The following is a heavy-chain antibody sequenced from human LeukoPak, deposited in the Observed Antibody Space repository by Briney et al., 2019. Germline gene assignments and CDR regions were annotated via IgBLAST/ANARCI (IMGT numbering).Heavy chain of an antibody. Sequence: GESLKISCQGSGYSFTSYWIGWVRQMPGKGLEWMGIIYPGDSDTRYSPSFQGQVTISADESISTAYLQWSSLKASDTAMYYCARTNYYDSSGFDYWGQGTLVTVSS. D-gene: IGHD3-22*01. CDR2: IYPGDSDT. J-gene: IGHJ4*02. CDR1: GYSFTSYW. V-gene: IGHV5-51*01. CDR3: ARTNYYDSSGFDY.